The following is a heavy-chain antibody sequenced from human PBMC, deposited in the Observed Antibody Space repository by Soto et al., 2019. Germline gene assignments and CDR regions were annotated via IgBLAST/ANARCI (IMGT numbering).Heavy chain of an antibody. D-gene: IGHD6-19*01. V-gene: IGHV3-30*18. J-gene: IGHJ4*02. CDR2: ISYDGSNK. CDR1: GFTFSSYG. CDR3: AKDRPSRKQWLGTNNFDY. Sequence: QVQLVESGGGVVQPGRSLRLSCAASGFTFSSYGMHWVRQTPNKGLEWVAVISYDGSNKYYVDSVKGRFAISRDNSKNTLYLQMNSLRAEDTAVYYCAKDRPSRKQWLGTNNFDYWGQGTLVTVSS.